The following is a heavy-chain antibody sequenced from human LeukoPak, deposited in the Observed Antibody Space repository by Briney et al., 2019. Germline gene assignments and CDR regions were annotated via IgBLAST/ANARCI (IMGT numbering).Heavy chain of an antibody. V-gene: IGHV3-53*01. Sequence: GGSLRLSCAASGFTVSSNYMSWVRKAPGKGLEWVSIIYSGGSTFYADSVKGRFTISRDHSKTTLYLQMNSLRAEDTAVYYCARGGSYLSAFDIWGQGTMVTVSS. J-gene: IGHJ3*02. D-gene: IGHD1-26*01. CDR1: GFTVSSNY. CDR3: ARGGSYLSAFDI. CDR2: IYSGGST.